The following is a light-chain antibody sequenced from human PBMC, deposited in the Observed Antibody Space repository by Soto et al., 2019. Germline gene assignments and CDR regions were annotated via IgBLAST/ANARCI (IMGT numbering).Light chain of an antibody. V-gene: IGKV3-20*01. CDR2: GAS. Sequence: EIVLTQSPGTLSLSPGERATLSCRASQSVSSSYLAWYQQKPGQAPRLLIYGASSRATGIPDRFSGSGSGTDFTLTISRLEAEDFAVYCCQQYGSSPPMYTFGQGTKLEIK. CDR3: QQYGSSPPMYT. CDR1: QSVSSSY. J-gene: IGKJ2*01.